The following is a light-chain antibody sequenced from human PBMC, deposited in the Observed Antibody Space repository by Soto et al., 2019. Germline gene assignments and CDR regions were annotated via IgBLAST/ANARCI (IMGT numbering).Light chain of an antibody. J-gene: IGKJ5*01. V-gene: IGKV3-11*01. CDR1: RSVATN. CDR2: DAS. Sequence: MVMTQSPATLSVSPGERATLSCRASRSVATNLAWYQQKPGQAPRLLIHDASSRATGIPPRFSGSGSGTDFTLTINSLEPEDFAVYYCQQRASWPPSITFGQGTRLEIK. CDR3: QQRASWPPSIT.